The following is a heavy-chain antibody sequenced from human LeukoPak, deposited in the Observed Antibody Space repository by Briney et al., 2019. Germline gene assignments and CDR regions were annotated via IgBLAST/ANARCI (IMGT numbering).Heavy chain of an antibody. Sequence: PSETLSLTCTVSGGSISSSSYYWGWIRQPPGKGLEWIGSIYYSGSTYYNPSLKSRVTISVDTSKNQFSLKLSSVTAADTAVYYCARRNRQWLANVNWFDPWGQGTLVTVSS. CDR3: ARRNRQWLANVNWFDP. CDR1: GGSISSSSYY. J-gene: IGHJ5*02. V-gene: IGHV4-39*07. D-gene: IGHD6-19*01. CDR2: IYYSGST.